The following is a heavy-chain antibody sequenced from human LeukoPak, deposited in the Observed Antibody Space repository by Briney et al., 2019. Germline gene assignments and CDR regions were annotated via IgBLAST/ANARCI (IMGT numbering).Heavy chain of an antibody. Sequence: GGSLRLSCAASGFTFSSYAMSWVRQAPGKGLEWVSAISGSGGSTYYADSVKGRFTISRDNSKNTLYLQMNSLRAEDTAVYYRAKPGGYYGSGSYYNFWGQGTLVTVSS. CDR2: ISGSGGST. CDR3: AKPGGYYGSGSYYNF. D-gene: IGHD3-10*01. CDR1: GFTFSSYA. V-gene: IGHV3-23*01. J-gene: IGHJ4*02.